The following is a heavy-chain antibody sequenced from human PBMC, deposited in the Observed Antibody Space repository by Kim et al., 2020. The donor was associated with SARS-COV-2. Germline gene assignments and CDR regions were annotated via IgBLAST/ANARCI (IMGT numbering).Heavy chain of an antibody. CDR2: T. CDR3: ARGGSSSRLDY. Sequence: TNYTPTLKRRVTISVDTSKNQFSLKLSSVTAADTAVYYCARGGSSSRLDYWGQGTLVTVSS. V-gene: IGHV4-59*09. D-gene: IGHD6-6*01. J-gene: IGHJ4*02.